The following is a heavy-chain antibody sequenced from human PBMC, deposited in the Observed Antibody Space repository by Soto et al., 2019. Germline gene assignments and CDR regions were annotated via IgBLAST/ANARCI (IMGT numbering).Heavy chain of an antibody. CDR2: HHDGAAF. J-gene: IGHJ4*02. Sequence: QLQLQESGPGLVEPSQTLSLTCTVSGGSINRGGYFWTWIRQTPGKGLEWLGYHHDGAAFYYDPSLRSRVTMSVDTSRNQFSLMLNTLTAADTAVYYCARLGYCTSCSRGGGFDYWGQGTLVTVSS. CDR3: ARLGYCTSCSRGGGFDY. CDR1: GGSINRGGYF. D-gene: IGHD2-8*01. V-gene: IGHV4-31*03.